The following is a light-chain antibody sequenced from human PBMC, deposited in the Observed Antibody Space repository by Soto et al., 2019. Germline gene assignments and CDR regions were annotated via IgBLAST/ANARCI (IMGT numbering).Light chain of an antibody. CDR3: CSYAGSYTHV. Sequence: QSALTQPRSVSGSPGQSVTISCTGTSSDVGGYNYVSWYQQHPGKAPKLMIYAVSQRPSGVPDRFSGSKSGNTASLTISGLQDEDEADYYCCSYAGSYTHVFGTGTKLTVL. CDR1: SSDVGGYNY. J-gene: IGLJ1*01. V-gene: IGLV2-11*01. CDR2: AVS.